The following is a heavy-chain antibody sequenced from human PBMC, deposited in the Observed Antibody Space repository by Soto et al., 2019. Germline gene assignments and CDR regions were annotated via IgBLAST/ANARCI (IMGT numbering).Heavy chain of an antibody. Sequence: QVQLVQSGAEVKKPGSSVKVTCKASVGTFSSNAISWVRQAPGQGLEWMGGIIPIFGTAHYAQKFQGRVTITAAESPRTASMELSSLKSEDTAVYYCATGGRGYSSAFRFYFEFWGQGTLVTVSS. CDR3: ATGGRGYSSAFRFYFEF. V-gene: IGHV1-69*12. CDR2: IIPIFGTA. CDR1: VGTFSSNA. J-gene: IGHJ4*02. D-gene: IGHD5-18*01.